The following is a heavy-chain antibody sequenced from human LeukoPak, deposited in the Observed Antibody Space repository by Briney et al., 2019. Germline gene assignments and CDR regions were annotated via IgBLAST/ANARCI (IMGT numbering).Heavy chain of an antibody. CDR3: ARGIAARSSYYGMDV. Sequence: GGSLRLSCAASGFTFSSYAMHWVRQAPGKGLEYVSAISSNGGSTYYANSVKGRFTISRDNSMNTLYLQMGSLRAEDMAVYYCARGIAARSSYYGMDVWGQGTTVTVSS. CDR2: ISSNGGST. D-gene: IGHD6-6*01. V-gene: IGHV3-64*01. J-gene: IGHJ6*02. CDR1: GFTFSSYA.